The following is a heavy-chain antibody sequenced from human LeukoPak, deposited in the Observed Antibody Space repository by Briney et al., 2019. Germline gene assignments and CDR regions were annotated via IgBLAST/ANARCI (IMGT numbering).Heavy chain of an antibody. CDR3: AKDRLRYFDWLDHFDY. D-gene: IGHD3-9*01. V-gene: IGHV3-23*01. J-gene: IGHJ4*02. CDR1: XFTFSSYA. CDR2: ISGSGGST. Sequence: GGSLRLSCXXSXFTFSSYAMSWVRQAPGKGLEWVSAISGSGGSTYYADSVKGRFTISRDNSKNTLYLQMNSLRAEDTAVYYCAKDRLRYFDWLDHFDYWGQGTLVTVSS.